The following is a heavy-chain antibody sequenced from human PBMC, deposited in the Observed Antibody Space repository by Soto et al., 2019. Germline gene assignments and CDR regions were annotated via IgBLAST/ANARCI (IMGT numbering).Heavy chain of an antibody. J-gene: IGHJ3*02. CDR3: ARGFGYYDSSGSTDAFDI. D-gene: IGHD3-22*01. Sequence: SVKVSCKASGDTFSTYTITWVRQAPGQGLEWMGGIIPRSGTSNYAQKFQGRVTITADESTSTAYMELSSLRSEDTAVYYCARGFGYYDSSGSTDAFDIWGQGTMVTVSS. CDR2: IIPRSGTS. CDR1: GDTFSTYT. V-gene: IGHV1-69*13.